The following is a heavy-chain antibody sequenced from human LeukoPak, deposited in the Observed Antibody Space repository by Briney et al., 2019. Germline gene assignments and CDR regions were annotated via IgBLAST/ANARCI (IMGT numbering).Heavy chain of an antibody. Sequence: GGSLRLSCAASGFTFTTYAMTWVRQAPGKGLEWVSAISGSGDETYYTDSVRGRFTISRDNSENTVSLQLSSLRAGDTAVYHCARLSGTSGTTSRVLEDLGQGTLVTVPS. V-gene: IGHV3-23*01. CDR1: GFTFTTYA. D-gene: IGHD1-1*01. J-gene: IGHJ4*02. CDR3: ARLSGTSGTTSRVLED. CDR2: ISGSGDET.